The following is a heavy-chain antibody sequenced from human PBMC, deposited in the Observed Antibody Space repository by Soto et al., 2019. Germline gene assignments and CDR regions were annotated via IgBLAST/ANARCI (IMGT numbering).Heavy chain of an antibody. J-gene: IGHJ6*02. CDR3: ARDAGGITMVRGVPYYYYYYGMDV. V-gene: IGHV3-74*01. D-gene: IGHD3-10*01. Sequence: GGSLRLSCAASGFTFSSYWMHWVRQAPGKGLVWVSRINSDGSSTSYADSVKGRFTISRDNAKNTLYLQMNSLKAEDTAVYYCARDAGGITMVRGVPYYYYYYGMDVWGQGTTVTVSS. CDR2: INSDGSST. CDR1: GFTFSSYW.